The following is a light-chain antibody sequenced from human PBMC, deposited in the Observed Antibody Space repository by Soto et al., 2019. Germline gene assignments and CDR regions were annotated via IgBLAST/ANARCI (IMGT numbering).Light chain of an antibody. V-gene: IGKV3-20*01. CDR1: QSVTINY. CDR2: GAS. CDR3: QQYGSSPCT. J-gene: IGKJ3*01. Sequence: EIVLTQSPGTLSLSPGERATLSCRASQSVTINYLAWYQQKPGQAPRLLIYGASTRATGIPDRFTGSGSGTDFTLTISRLEPDDFAVDFCQQYGSSPCTFGPGTKVDIK.